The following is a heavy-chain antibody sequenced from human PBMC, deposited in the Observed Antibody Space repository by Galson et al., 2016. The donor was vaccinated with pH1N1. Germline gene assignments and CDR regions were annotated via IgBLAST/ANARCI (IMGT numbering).Heavy chain of an antibody. CDR1: GFTFSDYW. CDR3: ASKLYGDPNY. Sequence: LRLSCAASGFTFSDYWMSWVRQAPGKGLEWVANINQDDSKKNYVASVRGRFTISRDNAKNSLFLQMHSLRVEDTAVYYCASKLYGDPNYWGQGALVTVSS. J-gene: IGHJ4*02. CDR2: INQDDSKK. V-gene: IGHV3-7*05. D-gene: IGHD4-17*01.